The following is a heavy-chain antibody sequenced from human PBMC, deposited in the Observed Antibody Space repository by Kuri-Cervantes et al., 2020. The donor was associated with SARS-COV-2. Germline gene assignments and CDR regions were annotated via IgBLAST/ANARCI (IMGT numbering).Heavy chain of an antibody. J-gene: IGHJ4*02. D-gene: IGHD6-19*01. CDR1: GFIFSRYG. CDR3: AKEGSSGWYGGD. V-gene: IGHV3-30*18. Sequence: GGSLRLSCEASGFIFSRYGMHWVRQAPGKGLEWVAAIGYDGSRKHYSDSLKGRFTTSRDNSQNTVYLQMSTLRDDDTAVYYCAKEGSSGWYGGDWGQGALVTVSS. CDR2: IGYDGSRK.